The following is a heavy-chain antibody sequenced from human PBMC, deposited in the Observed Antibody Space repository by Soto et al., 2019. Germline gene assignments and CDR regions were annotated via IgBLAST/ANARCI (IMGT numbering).Heavy chain of an antibody. CDR1: GFTFSSYS. J-gene: IGHJ3*02. Sequence: GGSLRLSCAASGFTFSSYSMNWVRQAPGKGLEWVSSISSSSSYIYYADSVKGRFTISRDNAKNSLYLQMNSLRAEDTAVYYCARDRPDYDFWSGPTRVKNAFDIWGQGTMVTVSS. CDR2: ISSSSSYI. D-gene: IGHD3-3*01. V-gene: IGHV3-21*01. CDR3: ARDRPDYDFWSGPTRVKNAFDI.